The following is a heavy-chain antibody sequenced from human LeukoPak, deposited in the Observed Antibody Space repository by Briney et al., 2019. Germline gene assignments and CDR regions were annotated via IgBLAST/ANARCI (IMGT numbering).Heavy chain of an antibody. CDR3: ARHGVDSSWYSPTFDY. CDR1: GGSISSYY. CDR2: IYTSGST. V-gene: IGHV4-4*09. J-gene: IGHJ4*02. D-gene: IGHD6-13*01. Sequence: SETLSLTCTVSGGSISSYYWSWIRQPPGKGLEWIGYIYTSGSTNYNPSLKSRVTISVDTSKNQFSLKLSSVTAADTAVYYCARHGVDSSWYSPTFDYWGQGTLVTVPS.